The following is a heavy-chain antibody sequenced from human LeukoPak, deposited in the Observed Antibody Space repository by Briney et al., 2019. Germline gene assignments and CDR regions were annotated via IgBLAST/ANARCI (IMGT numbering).Heavy chain of an antibody. V-gene: IGHV1-2*02. CDR2: INPNSGGT. D-gene: IGHD2-8*01. CDR3: ARDNDFDY. CDR1: GYTFTGYY. J-gene: IGHJ4*02. Sequence: ASVKVSCKASGYTFTGYYMHWVRQAPGQGLQWMGWINPNSGGTNYAQKFYARVTMTRDTSISTAYMELSSLRSEDTAVYYCARDNDFDYWGQGTLVTVSS.